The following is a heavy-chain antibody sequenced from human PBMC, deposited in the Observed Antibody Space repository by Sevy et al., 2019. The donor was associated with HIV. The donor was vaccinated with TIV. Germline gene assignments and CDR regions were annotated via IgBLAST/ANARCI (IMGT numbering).Heavy chain of an antibody. CDR1: GFTFSSYS. CDR2: IGSGSSYL. Sequence: GGSLRLSCAASGFTFSSYSMNWVRRAPGKGLEWVSSIGSGSSYLVYADSVKGRFTSSRDNAKNSLYLQMNSLRAEDTAVYYCARGITGTTNYGMDVWGQGTTVTVSS. D-gene: IGHD1-7*01. J-gene: IGHJ6*02. CDR3: ARGITGTTNYGMDV. V-gene: IGHV3-21*01.